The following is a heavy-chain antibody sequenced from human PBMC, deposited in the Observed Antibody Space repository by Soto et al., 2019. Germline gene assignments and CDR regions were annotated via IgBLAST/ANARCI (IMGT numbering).Heavy chain of an antibody. CDR2: IYHSGST. CDR3: ARGVGYCSGGSCYSPNFDY. D-gene: IGHD2-15*01. CDR1: GGSISSGGYS. V-gene: IGHV4-30-2*01. Sequence: QLQLQESGSGLVKPSQTLSLTCAVSGGSISSGGYSWSWIRQPPGKGLEWIGYIYHSGSTYYNPSLKSRVTISVDRSKNQFSLKLSSVTAADTAVYYCARGVGYCSGGSCYSPNFDYWGQGTLVTVSS. J-gene: IGHJ4*02.